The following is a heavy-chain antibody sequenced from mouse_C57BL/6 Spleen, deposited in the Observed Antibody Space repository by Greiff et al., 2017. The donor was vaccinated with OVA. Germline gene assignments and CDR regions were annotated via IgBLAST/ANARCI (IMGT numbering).Heavy chain of an antibody. CDR2: IEPSDSYT. Sequence: QVQLKQPGAELVMPGASVKLSCKASGYTFTSYWMHWVKQRPGQGLEWIGEIEPSDSYTNYNQKFKGKSTLTVDKSSSTAYMQLSSLTSEDSAVYYCARLLLRLWYFDVWGTGTTVTVSS. D-gene: IGHD1-1*01. CDR1: GYTFTSYW. J-gene: IGHJ1*03. CDR3: ARLLLRLWYFDV. V-gene: IGHV1-69*01.